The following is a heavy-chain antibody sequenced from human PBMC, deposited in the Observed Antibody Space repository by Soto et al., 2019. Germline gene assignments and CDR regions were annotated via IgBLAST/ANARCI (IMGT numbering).Heavy chain of an antibody. V-gene: IGHV1-18*01. CDR1: GYTFSNYG. J-gene: IGHJ5*02. CDR3: ARVVPGAEDWLGP. CDR2: ISLYSDGT. D-gene: IGHD2-2*01. Sequence: ASVKVSCNTSGYTFSNYGITWVRQAPGQPLEWLGWISLYSDGTNYAQKFQGRVSMTTDTSTTTAYMELRSLRSDDTAVYYCARVVPGAEDWLGPWGQGTLVTVYS.